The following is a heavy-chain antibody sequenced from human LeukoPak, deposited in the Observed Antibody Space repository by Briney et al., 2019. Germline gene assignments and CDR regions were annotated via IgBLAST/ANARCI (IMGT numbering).Heavy chain of an antibody. D-gene: IGHD2-15*01. J-gene: IGHJ3*02. Sequence: SETLSLTCTVSGGSISSYYWSLIRPPPGKGPEWIWYIYYSGSTNYNPSLKSRVTISVDTSKNQFSLKLSSVTAADTAVYYCARVGGGSSEDDAFDIWGQGTMVTVSS. CDR2: IYYSGST. V-gene: IGHV4-59*01. CDR3: ARVGGGSSEDDAFDI. CDR1: GGSISSYY.